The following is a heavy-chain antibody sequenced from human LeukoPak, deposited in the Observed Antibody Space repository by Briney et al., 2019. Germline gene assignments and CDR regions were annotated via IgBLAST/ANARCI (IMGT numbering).Heavy chain of an antibody. D-gene: IGHD2-15*01. V-gene: IGHV3-21*01. CDR3: ARGGPASQYNWFDP. CDR2: ISSSSSYI. CDR1: GFTFSSYS. Sequence: GSLRLSCAASGFTFSSYSMNWVRQAPGEGVEGVSSISSSSSYIYYADSVKGRFTISRDNAKNSLYLQMNSLRAEDTAVYYCARGGPASQYNWFDPWGQGTLVTVSS. J-gene: IGHJ5*02.